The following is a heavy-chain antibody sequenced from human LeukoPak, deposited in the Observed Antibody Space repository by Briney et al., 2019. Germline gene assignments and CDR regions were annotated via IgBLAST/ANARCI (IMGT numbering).Heavy chain of an antibody. CDR2: INPSGGST. D-gene: IGHD1-1*01. J-gene: IGHJ4*02. CDR3: ARVATGVDYFDY. CDR1: GYTFTSYY. V-gene: IGHV1-46*01. Sequence: GASVTVSCKASGYTFTSYYMHWVRQAPGQGLEWMGIINPSGGSTSYAQKFQGRVTMTRDMSTSTVYMELSSLRSEDTAVYYCARVATGVDYFDYWGEGTLVTVSS.